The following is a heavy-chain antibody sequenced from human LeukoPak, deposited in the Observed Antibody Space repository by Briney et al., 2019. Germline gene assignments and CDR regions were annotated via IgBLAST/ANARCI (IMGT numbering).Heavy chain of an antibody. CDR1: GGTFSSYA. D-gene: IGHD3-3*01. CDR3: ARAYYDFWSGPKMNMDV. V-gene: IGHV1-69*05. Sequence: ASVKVSCKASGGTFSSYAISWVRQAPGQGLEWMGGIIPIFGTANYAQKFQGRVTITTDESTSTAYMELSSLRSEDTAVYYCARAYYDFWSGPKMNMDVWGKGTTVTVSS. J-gene: IGHJ6*03. CDR2: IIPIFGTA.